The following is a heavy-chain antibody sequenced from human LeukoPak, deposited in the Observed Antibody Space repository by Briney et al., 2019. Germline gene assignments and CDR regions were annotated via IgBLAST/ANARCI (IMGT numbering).Heavy chain of an antibody. D-gene: IGHD3-10*01. CDR3: ATYMVRGVTYAFDI. V-gene: IGHV4-39*07. CDR2: IYYSGST. J-gene: IGHJ3*02. Sequence: SETLSLTFTVSGGSISSSSYYWGWIRQPPGKGLEWIGSIYYSGSTYYNPSLKSRVTISVDTSKNQFSLKLSSVTAADTAVYYCATYMVRGVTYAFDIWGQGTMVTVSS. CDR1: GGSISSSSYY.